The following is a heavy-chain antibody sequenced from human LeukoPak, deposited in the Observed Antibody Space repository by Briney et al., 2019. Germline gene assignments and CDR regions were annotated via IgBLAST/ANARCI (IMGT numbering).Heavy chain of an antibody. Sequence: PSETLSLTCTVSGGSVSSGNYYWSWIRQPPGKGLEWIVYIYYSGSTNYNPSLKSRVTISLDTSKNQFSLKLSSVTAADTAVYFCARDQVTAAGTGGLGYWGQGTLVTVSS. V-gene: IGHV4-61*01. CDR1: GGSVSSGNYY. D-gene: IGHD6-13*01. J-gene: IGHJ4*02. CDR2: IYYSGST. CDR3: ARDQVTAAGTGGLGY.